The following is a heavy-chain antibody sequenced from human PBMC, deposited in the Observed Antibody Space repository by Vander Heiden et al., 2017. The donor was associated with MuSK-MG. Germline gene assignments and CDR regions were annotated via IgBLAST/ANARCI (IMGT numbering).Heavy chain of an antibody. V-gene: IGHV4-34*01. Sequence: QVQLQQWGAGLLKPSEPLSLPCAAYGGSFSRYYWRWTRQPPGKGLEWIGEINHIGSTNYNPSLKSRVTISVDTSKNQFSLKLSSVTAADTAVYYCARGRGSSSWFYYYYYYMDVWGKGTTVTVSS. J-gene: IGHJ6*03. D-gene: IGHD6-13*01. CDR2: INHIGST. CDR1: GGSFSRYY. CDR3: ARGRGSSSWFYYYYYYMDV.